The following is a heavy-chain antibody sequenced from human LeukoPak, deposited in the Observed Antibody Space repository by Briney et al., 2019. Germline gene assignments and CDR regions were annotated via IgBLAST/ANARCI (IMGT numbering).Heavy chain of an antibody. J-gene: IGHJ3*02. CDR3: AKGQRGYGRAFDI. D-gene: IGHD5-12*01. Sequence: GGSLRLSCAASEFTFSGYWMNWVRQAPGKGPEWVANINQDGSEKHYADSVKGRFTISRDNAKNSLYLQMNSLRAEDTALYYCAKGQRGYGRAFDIWGQGTMVTVSS. V-gene: IGHV3-7*03. CDR2: INQDGSEK. CDR1: EFTFSGYW.